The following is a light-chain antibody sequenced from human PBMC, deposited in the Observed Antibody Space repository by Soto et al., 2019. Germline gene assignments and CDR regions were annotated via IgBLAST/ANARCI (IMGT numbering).Light chain of an antibody. CDR2: GAS. J-gene: IGKJ2*01. Sequence: EIVLTQSPGTLSLSPGEGATLSCRASQSVSSSDLAWYQHKPGQAPRLLIYGASRRATGIPDRFGGSGSGTDFTLTISRLEPEDFAVYYCQQFGGSPYTFGQGTKLEIK. CDR1: QSVSSSD. V-gene: IGKV3-20*01. CDR3: QQFGGSPYT.